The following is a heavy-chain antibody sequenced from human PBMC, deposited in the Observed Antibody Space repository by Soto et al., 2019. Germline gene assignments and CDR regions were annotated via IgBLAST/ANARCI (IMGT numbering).Heavy chain of an antibody. J-gene: IGHJ4*01. CDR1: GFTFSNYA. CDR2: ISYDGNNK. CDR3: ARDKFSGCYYYFDY. Sequence: QVQLVESGGGVVQPGRSLRLSCAASGFTFSNYAMNWVRQAPGKGLEWVAVISYDGNNKYYADSVKGRFTISRDNSRNTLYIQMNTRRAEDTAVYYCARDKFSGCYYYFDYWGHGTLITVSS. V-gene: IGHV3-30*14. D-gene: IGHD3-10*01.